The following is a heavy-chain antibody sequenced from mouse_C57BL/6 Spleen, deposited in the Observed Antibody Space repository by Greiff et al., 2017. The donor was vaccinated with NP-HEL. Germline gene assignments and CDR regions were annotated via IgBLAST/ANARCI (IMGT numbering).Heavy chain of an antibody. J-gene: IGHJ1*03. CDR1: GYTFTSYW. CDR2: INPSNGGT. CDR3: AGSSFSHWYFDV. V-gene: IGHV1-53*01. D-gene: IGHD1-1*01. Sequence: QVQLQQPGTELVKPGASVKLSCKASGYTFTSYWMHWVKQRPGQGLEWIGNINPSNGGTNYNEKFKSKATLTVDKSSSTAYMQLSSLTSEDSAVYYGAGSSFSHWYFDVWGTGTTVTVSS.